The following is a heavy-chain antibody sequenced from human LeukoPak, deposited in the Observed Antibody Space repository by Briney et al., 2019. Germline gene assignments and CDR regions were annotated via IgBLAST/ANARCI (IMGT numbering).Heavy chain of an antibody. CDR3: ARETADLGRSLDY. CDR2: VYYSGST. V-gene: IGHV4-59*01. J-gene: IGHJ4*02. Sequence: SETLSLTCTVSGGSITSYYWSWIRQPPGKGLEWIGYVYYSGSTNYNPSLKSRVTISVDTSKNQFSLKLSSVTAADTAVYYCARETADLGRSLDYWGQGTLVTVSS. CDR1: GGSITSYY. D-gene: IGHD2-21*02.